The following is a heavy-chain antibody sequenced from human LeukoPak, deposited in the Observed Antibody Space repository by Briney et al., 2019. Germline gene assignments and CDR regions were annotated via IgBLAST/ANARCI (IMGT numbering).Heavy chain of an antibody. CDR1: GYTFTSYD. CDR3: ARDSEKTTYYYDSSGYVGY. J-gene: IGHJ4*02. V-gene: IGHV1-8*01. D-gene: IGHD3-22*01. CDR2: MDPNSGNT. Sequence: GASVKVSCKASGYTFTSYDINWVRQATGQGLEWMGWMDPNSGNTGYAQKFQGRVTMTRNTSISTAYMELNSLRSEDTAVYYCARDSEKTTYYYDSSGYVGYWGQGTLVTVSS.